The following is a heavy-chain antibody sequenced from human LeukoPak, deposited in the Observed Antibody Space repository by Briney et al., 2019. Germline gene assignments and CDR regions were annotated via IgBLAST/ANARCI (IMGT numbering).Heavy chain of an antibody. D-gene: IGHD6-13*01. CDR2: INPNNGNT. Sequence: GASVKVSCKASGYTFTDYYIHWVRQAPGQGLEWMGWINPNNGNTNYAQKFQGRVTMTRDMSTSTVYMELSSLRSEDTAVYYCARGSSSSWYEGLDYWGQGTLVTVSS. CDR3: ARGSSSSWYEGLDY. V-gene: IGHV1-2*02. CDR1: GYTFTDYY. J-gene: IGHJ4*02.